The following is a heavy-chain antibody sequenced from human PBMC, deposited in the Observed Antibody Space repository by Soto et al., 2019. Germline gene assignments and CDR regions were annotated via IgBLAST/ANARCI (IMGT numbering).Heavy chain of an antibody. CDR1: GGTFSSYT. J-gene: IGHJ4*02. CDR3: ARSEHDILTGYSSD. D-gene: IGHD3-9*01. CDR2: IIPILGIA. V-gene: IGHV1-69*02. Sequence: QVQLVQSGAEVKKPASSVKVSCKASGGTFSSYTISWVRQAPGQGLEWMGRIIPILGIANYAQKFQGRVTITADKSTSAAYLELDSLRSEDTPVYYCARSEHDILTGYSSDWGQGTLVTVSS.